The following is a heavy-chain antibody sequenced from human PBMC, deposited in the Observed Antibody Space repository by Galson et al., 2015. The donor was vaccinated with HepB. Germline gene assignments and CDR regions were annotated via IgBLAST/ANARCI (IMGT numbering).Heavy chain of an antibody. CDR3: ASRIAAADGGN. J-gene: IGHJ4*02. CDR2: INQDGSEK. CDR1: GLTFSSYW. V-gene: IGHV3-7*03. D-gene: IGHD6-13*01. Sequence: SLRLSCAASGLTFSSYWMSWVRQAPGRGLEWVANINQDGSEKYYVDSVKGRFTVSRDNAKNSLYLQMNNLRAEDTAVYYCASRIAAADGGNWGQGTLVTVSS.